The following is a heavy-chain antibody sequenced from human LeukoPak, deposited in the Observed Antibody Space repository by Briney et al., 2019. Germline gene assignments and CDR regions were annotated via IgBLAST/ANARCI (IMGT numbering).Heavy chain of an antibody. CDR3: ARGLGTILPYGY. CDR1: GGSISSYY. CDR2: IYYSGST. Sequence: SETLSLTCTVSGGSISSYYWSWIRQPPGKGLEWIGYIYYSGSTNYNPSLKSRVTISVDTSKNQFSLKLSSVTAADTAVYYCARGLGTILPYGYWGQGTLVTVSS. D-gene: IGHD3-3*01. J-gene: IGHJ4*02. V-gene: IGHV4-59*08.